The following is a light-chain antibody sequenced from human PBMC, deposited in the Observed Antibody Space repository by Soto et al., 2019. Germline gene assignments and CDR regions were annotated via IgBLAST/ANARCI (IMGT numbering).Light chain of an antibody. J-gene: IGLJ1*01. V-gene: IGLV2-23*02. CDR3: CSYAGSSIFYV. CDR1: SSDVGSYNL. CDR2: EVS. Sequence: QSVLTQPASVSGSPGQSITTSCTGTSSDVGSYNLVSWYQQHPGKAPKLMIYEVSKRPSGVSNRFSGSKSGNTASLTISGLQAEDEADYYCCSYAGSSIFYVFGTGTKVTVL.